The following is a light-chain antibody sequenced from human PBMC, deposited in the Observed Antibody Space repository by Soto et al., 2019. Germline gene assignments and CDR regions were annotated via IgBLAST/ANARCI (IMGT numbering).Light chain of an antibody. CDR2: DAS. J-gene: IGKJ5*01. CDR1: QNIRTW. V-gene: IGKV1-5*01. Sequence: DIQMTQSPYTLSASVGDRVTITCRASQNIRTWLAWFQQKPGRAPKLLIYDASSLESGAPSRFSGGGSGTEFTLTISSLQPEDFATYYCLQHNSYPPTFGQGTRLEIK. CDR3: LQHNSYPPT.